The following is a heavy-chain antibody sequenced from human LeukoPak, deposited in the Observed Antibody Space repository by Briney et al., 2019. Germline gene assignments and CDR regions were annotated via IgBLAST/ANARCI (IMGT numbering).Heavy chain of an antibody. V-gene: IGHV4-39*01. CDR3: ARLNTIMVRGENQNAGFDY. J-gene: IGHJ4*02. D-gene: IGHD3-10*01. Sequence: GSLRLSCAASGFTFSSYSMNWVRQPPGKGLEWIGSIYYSGSTYYNPSLKSRVTISVDTSKNQFSLKLSSVTAADTAVYYCARLNTIMVRGENQNAGFDYWGQGTLVTVSS. CDR1: GFTFSSYSMN. CDR2: IYYSGST.